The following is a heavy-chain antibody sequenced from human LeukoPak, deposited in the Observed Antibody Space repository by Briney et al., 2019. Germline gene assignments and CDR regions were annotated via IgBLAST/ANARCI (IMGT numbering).Heavy chain of an antibody. D-gene: IGHD3-3*01. CDR1: GYTFTSYG. CDR2: ISAYNGNT. Sequence: ASVKVSCKASGYTFTSYGISWVRQAPGQGLEWMGWISAYNGNTNYAQKLQGRVTMTTDTSTSTAYMELRSLRSDDTAVYYCARALSRKSSYYDFWSGYKDYYYYGVDVWGQGTTVTVSS. J-gene: IGHJ6*02. V-gene: IGHV1-18*01. CDR3: ARALSRKSSYYDFWSGYKDYYYYGVDV.